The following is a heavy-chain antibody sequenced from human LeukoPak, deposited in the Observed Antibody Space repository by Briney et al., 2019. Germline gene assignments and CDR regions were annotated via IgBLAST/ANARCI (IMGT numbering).Heavy chain of an antibody. CDR1: GGSFSGYY. CDR3: ARGLDTYKSGVD. D-gene: IGHD1-26*01. J-gene: IGHJ4*02. V-gene: IGHV4-34*01. CDR2: IHPSGST. Sequence: PSDTLSLTCAVYGGSFSGYYCTWIRQAPGKGLEWIGEIHPSGSTNYNPSLMSRVSLSLDTSKNQFSLRLSSVTAADTAVYFCARGLDTYKSGVDWGQGTLVAVSS.